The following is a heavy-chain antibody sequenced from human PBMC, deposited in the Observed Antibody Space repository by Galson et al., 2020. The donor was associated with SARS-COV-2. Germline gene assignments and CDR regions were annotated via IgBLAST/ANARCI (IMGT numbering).Heavy chain of an antibody. V-gene: IGHV3-48*04. D-gene: IGHD1-1*01. J-gene: IGHJ6*02. Sequence: GGSLRLSCAASGFTFSSYSMNWVRQAPGKGLEWVSYISSSSSTIYYADSVKGRFTISRDNAKNSLYLQMNSLRAEDTAVYYCARGKAPKELVDFYYYYYGMDVWGQGTTVTVSS. CDR1: GFTFSSYS. CDR2: ISSSSSTI. CDR3: ARGKAPKELVDFYYYYYGMDV.